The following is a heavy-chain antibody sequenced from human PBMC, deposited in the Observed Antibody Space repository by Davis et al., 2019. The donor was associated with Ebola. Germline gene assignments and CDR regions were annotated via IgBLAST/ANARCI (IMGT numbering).Heavy chain of an antibody. CDR1: GGSFSGNY. Sequence: MPSETLSLTCAVYGGSFSGNYWTWIRQPPGKGLEWIGEINYSGSTNYNPSLKSRVTISADTSNNQFSLNLRSVTAADTAVYYCARGLRGDYYSDGMDVWGQGTTVTVSS. D-gene: IGHD3-10*01. CDR2: INYSGST. CDR3: ARGLRGDYYSDGMDV. J-gene: IGHJ6*02. V-gene: IGHV4-34*01.